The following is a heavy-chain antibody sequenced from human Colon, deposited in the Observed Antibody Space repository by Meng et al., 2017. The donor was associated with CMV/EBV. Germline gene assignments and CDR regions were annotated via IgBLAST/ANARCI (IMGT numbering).Heavy chain of an antibody. CDR1: GVILSSMY. J-gene: IGHJ6*02. V-gene: IGHV3-21*01. CDR2: ISSSSSYI. Sequence: GESLKISCAASGVILSSMYMNWVRQTPGKGLEWVSSISSSSSYIYYADSVKGRFTISRDNAKNSLYLQMNSLRAEDTAVYYCARANNHAMDVWGQGTTVTVSS. CDR3: ARANNHAMDV. D-gene: IGHD1/OR15-1a*01.